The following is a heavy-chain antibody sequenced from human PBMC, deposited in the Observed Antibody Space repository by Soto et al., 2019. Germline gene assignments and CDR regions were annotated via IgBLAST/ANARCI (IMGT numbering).Heavy chain of an antibody. V-gene: IGHV1-3*01. CDR3: ARASVLHPVVYYYYYGMDV. CDR1: GYTFTSYA. J-gene: IGHJ6*02. CDR2: INAGNGNT. Sequence: QVQLVQSGAEVKKPGASVKVSCKASGYTFTSYAMHWVRQAPGQRLEWMGWINAGNGNTKYSQKFQGRVTITRDTSASTAYMELSSLRSEDTAVYYCARASVLHPVVYYYYYGMDVWGQGTTVTVSS. D-gene: IGHD4-17*01.